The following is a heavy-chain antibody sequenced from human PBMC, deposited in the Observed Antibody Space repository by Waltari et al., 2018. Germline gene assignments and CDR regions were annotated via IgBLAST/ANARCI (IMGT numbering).Heavy chain of an antibody. CDR2: IVVGSGNT. D-gene: IGHD5-18*01. J-gene: IGHJ4*02. V-gene: IGHV1-58*01. CDR1: GFTFTSSA. Sequence: QMQLVQSGPEVKKPGTSVKVSCKASGFTFTSSAVQWVRQARGQRLAWIGWIVVGSGNTNYAQKFQERVTITRDMSTSTAYMELSSLRSEDTAVYYCAAGGPPGQLWLRYWGQGTLVTVSS. CDR3: AAGGPPGQLWLRY.